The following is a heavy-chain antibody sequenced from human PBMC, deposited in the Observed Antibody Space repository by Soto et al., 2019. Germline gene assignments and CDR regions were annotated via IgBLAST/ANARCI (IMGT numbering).Heavy chain of an antibody. CDR1: GGSFSGYY. D-gene: IGHD3-10*01. Sequence: SETLSLTCAVYGGSFSGYYWSWIRQPPGKGLEWIGEINHSGSTNYNPSLKSRVTISVDTSKNQFSLKLSSVTAADTAVYYCARVMVRGSPKQGDYWGQGTLVTVSS. J-gene: IGHJ4*02. CDR3: ARVMVRGSPKQGDY. CDR2: INHSGST. V-gene: IGHV4-34*01.